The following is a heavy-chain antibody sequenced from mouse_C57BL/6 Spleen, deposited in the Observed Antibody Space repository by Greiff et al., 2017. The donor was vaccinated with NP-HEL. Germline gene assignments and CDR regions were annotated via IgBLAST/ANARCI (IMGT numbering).Heavy chain of an antibody. CDR2: INPYNGGT. J-gene: IGHJ2*01. Sequence: VQLQQSGPVLVKPGASVKMSCKASGYTFTDYYMNWVKQSHGKSLEWIGVINPYNGGTSYNQKFKGKATLTVDKSSSTAYMELNSLTSEDSAVYYCARGKIYYGNYVDYWGQGTTLTVSS. V-gene: IGHV1-19*01. D-gene: IGHD2-1*01. CDR1: GYTFTDYY. CDR3: ARGKIYYGNYVDY.